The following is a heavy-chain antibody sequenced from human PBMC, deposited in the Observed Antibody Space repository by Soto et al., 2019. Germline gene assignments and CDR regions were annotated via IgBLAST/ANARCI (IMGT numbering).Heavy chain of an antibody. V-gene: IGHV3-7*01. CDR1: GFTFSNYW. J-gene: IGHJ4*02. Sequence: LRLSCAASGFTFSNYWMTCVRQAPGKGLEWVANIKEDGSEKHYVDSVKGRFTISRDNAKNSLYLQMNSLRVEDTAVYFCSRDVVVGAKALNYWGQGALVTVSS. CDR3: SRDVVVGAKALNY. D-gene: IGHD2-15*01. CDR2: IKEDGSEK.